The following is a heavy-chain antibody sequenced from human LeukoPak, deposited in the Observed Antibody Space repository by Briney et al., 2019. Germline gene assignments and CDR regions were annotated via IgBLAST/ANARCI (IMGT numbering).Heavy chain of an antibody. D-gene: IGHD6-19*01. CDR1: GFTFTNAW. J-gene: IGHJ4*02. Sequence: PGGPLRLSCAASGFTFTNAWMRWVRQAPGKGLEWVGRIKGESYGGTTEYAAPVKGRFTISRDDSTNTLYLQMNSLKNEDTAVYYCSTVDNSGSSPPFDYWGQGTLVTVSS. V-gene: IGHV3-15*01. CDR2: IKGESYGGTT. CDR3: STVDNSGSSPPFDY.